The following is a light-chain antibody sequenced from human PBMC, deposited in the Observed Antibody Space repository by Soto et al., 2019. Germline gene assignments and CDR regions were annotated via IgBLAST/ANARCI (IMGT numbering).Light chain of an antibody. Sequence: SALTQPASVSGSPGQPITISCTGTSSDVGGYNYVSWYQQHPGKAPKLTIYDVSNRPSGVSNRFSGSKSGNTASLTISGLQTEDEADYYCSSYTSSSTRVLGTGTKVTVL. J-gene: IGLJ1*01. CDR2: DVS. V-gene: IGLV2-14*03. CDR3: SSYTSSSTRV. CDR1: SSDVGGYNY.